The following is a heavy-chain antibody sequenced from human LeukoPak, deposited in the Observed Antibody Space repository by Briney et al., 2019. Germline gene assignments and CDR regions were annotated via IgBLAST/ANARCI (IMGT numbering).Heavy chain of an antibody. J-gene: IGHJ6*03. V-gene: IGHV3-66*02. CDR1: GFSVSDNY. CDR2: ISGSGDST. Sequence: GGSLRLSCDASGFSVSDNYMSWVRQAPGKGLEWVSAISGSGDSTYYADSVKGRFTISRDNLQMNSLRPEDTAVYYCARVPRAKIYMDVWGKGTTVTVSS. CDR3: ARVPRAKIYMDV.